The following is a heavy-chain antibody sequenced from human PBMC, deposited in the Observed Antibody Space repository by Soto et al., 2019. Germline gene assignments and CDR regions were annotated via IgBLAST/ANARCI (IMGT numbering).Heavy chain of an antibody. CDR1: EFSFRSYW. V-gene: IGHV3-7*01. CDR3: ARVGRYGWDFDH. CDR2: INEDGSQK. Sequence: GGSLRLSCAASEFSFRSYWMTWVRQAPGKGLEWVALINEDGSQKYYVGSVKGRFIISRDNAKDSVYMQMDSLRAGDTAVYFCARVGRYGWDFDHWGQGTLVTV. D-gene: IGHD5-18*01. J-gene: IGHJ4*02.